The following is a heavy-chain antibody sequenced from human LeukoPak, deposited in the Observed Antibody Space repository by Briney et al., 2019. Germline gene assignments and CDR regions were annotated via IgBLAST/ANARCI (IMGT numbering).Heavy chain of an antibody. CDR3: ASGRDYYGSGAFDY. D-gene: IGHD3-10*01. CDR2: IRYDGSNK. J-gene: IGHJ4*02. CDR1: GFTFSSYG. V-gene: IGHV3-30*02. Sequence: QSGGSLRLSCAASGFTFSSYGMHWVRQAPGKGLEWVAFIRYDGSNKYYADSVKGRFTISRDNSKNTLYLQMNSLRAEDTAVYYCASGRDYYGSGAFDYWGQGTLVTVSS.